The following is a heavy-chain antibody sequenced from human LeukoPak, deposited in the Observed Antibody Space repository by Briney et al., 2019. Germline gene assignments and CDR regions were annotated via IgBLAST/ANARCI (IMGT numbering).Heavy chain of an antibody. CDR2: INHSGNT. Sequence: SETLSLTCAVYGGSFSRYSWNWLRQPPGKGLEWIGEINHSGNTNYNPSLKSRVTISVDTSKNQLSLKVNSVIAADTAVYYCARGDVDPYVFDIWGQGTMVTVSS. D-gene: IGHD3-10*02. J-gene: IGHJ3*02. V-gene: IGHV4-34*01. CDR3: ARGDVDPYVFDI. CDR1: GGSFSRYS.